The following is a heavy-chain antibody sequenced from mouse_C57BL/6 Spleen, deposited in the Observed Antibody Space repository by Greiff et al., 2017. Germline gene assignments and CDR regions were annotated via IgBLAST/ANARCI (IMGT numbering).Heavy chain of an antibody. Sequence: VQLQQPGAELVRPGSSVKLSCKASGYTFTSYWMHWVKQRPIQGLEWIGNIDPSDSETYYNQKFKDKATLTVDKSSSTAYMQLSSLTSEDSAVYYGARCDGYNGFDYWGQGTTLTVSS. J-gene: IGHJ2*01. CDR1: GYTFTSYW. V-gene: IGHV1-52*01. D-gene: IGHD2-3*01. CDR2: IDPSDSET. CDR3: ARCDGYNGFDY.